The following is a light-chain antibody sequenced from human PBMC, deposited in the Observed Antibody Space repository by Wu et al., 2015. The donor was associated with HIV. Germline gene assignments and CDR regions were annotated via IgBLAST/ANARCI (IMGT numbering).Light chain of an antibody. J-gene: IGKJ4*01. CDR3: QQYNDWPPIT. CDR1: QSIENN. CDR2: GAS. V-gene: IGKV3D-15*01. Sequence: EIVLTQSPGTLSLSPGERATLSCRTSQSIENNYLAWYQQKPGQAPRLLFYGASSRATGIPARFSGSGSGTEFTLIISSLQSEDFAVYYCQQYNDWPPITFGGGTKVEIK.